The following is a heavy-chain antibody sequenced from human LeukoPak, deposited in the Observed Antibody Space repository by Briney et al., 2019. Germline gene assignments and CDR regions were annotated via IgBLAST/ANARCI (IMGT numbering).Heavy chain of an antibody. J-gene: IGHJ4*02. V-gene: IGHV3-74*01. CDR1: GFTFSSYW. Sequence: PGGFLRLSCTASGFTFSSYWMHWVRQAPGKGLVWVSHMSSDGSTISYADSVKGRFTISRDNAKSTVYLQMNSLRAEDTAVYYCARDLGVADFWGQGTLVTVSS. D-gene: IGHD6-13*01. CDR2: MSSDGSTI. CDR3: ARDLGVADF.